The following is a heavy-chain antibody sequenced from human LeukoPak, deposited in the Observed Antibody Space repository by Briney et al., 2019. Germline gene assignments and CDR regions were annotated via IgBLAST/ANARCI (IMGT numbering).Heavy chain of an antibody. Sequence: SETLSLTCAVYGGSFSGYYWSWIRQPPGKGLEWIGEINHSGSTNYNPSLKSRVTISVDTSKNQSSLKLSSVTAADTAVYYCARARGWNYVPQKYYFDYWGQGTLVTVSS. CDR2: INHSGST. CDR3: ARARGWNYVPQKYYFDY. V-gene: IGHV4-34*01. D-gene: IGHD1-7*01. J-gene: IGHJ4*02. CDR1: GGSFSGYY.